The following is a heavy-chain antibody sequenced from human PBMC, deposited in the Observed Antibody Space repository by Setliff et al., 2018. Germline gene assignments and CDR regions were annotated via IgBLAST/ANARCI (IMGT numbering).Heavy chain of an antibody. D-gene: IGHD1-1*01. CDR1: GGSISSGVYY. CDR2: IYHGGKT. CDR3: ARTGTYRYLDY. Sequence: SETLSLTCTVSGGSISSGVYYWGWIRQPPGKGLEWIGRIYHGGKTYYNTSLESRLTISVDTSKNQFSLKLRSVTAADTAVYYCARTGTYRYLDYWGQGALVTVSS. J-gene: IGHJ4*02. V-gene: IGHV4-39*01.